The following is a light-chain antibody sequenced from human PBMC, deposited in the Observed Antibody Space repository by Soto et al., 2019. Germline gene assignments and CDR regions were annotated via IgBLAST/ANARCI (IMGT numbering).Light chain of an antibody. V-gene: IGKV3-11*01. CDR2: DAS. Sequence: EIVLTQSPATLSLSPGERATLSCRASQSVSSYLAWYQQKPGQAPRLLIYDASNRATGIPARFSGSGSGTDFTLTISSLEPEDFAVYYCQQRSDWRTFGQGTTGDIK. CDR1: QSVSSY. CDR3: QQRSDWRT. J-gene: IGKJ1*01.